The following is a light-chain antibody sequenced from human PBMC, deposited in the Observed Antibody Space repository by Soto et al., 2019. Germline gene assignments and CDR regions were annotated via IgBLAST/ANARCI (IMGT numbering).Light chain of an antibody. Sequence: EIVMTHSPATLSVSPLEIATLSCRASQSVGSDLVWYQQKPGQAPRLLVYLASTRATGIPARFSGSWSGTEFTLTISSLQSEDFAIYYCQQYNNWPPTTFGQGTRLEIK. CDR2: LAS. J-gene: IGKJ5*01. V-gene: IGKV3D-15*01. CDR3: QQYNNWPPTT. CDR1: QSVGSD.